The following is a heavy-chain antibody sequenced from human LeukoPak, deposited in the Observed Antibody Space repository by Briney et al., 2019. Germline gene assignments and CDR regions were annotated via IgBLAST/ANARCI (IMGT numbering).Heavy chain of an antibody. Sequence: PGGSLRLSCVDSGTTFSSDWIHWVRQAPGKGPVWISRISSDGRSTTYADSVKGRFTISRDNAKNTLFLQMNSLRAEDTAVYYCASHYGMDVWGQGTTVTVSS. V-gene: IGHV3-74*01. CDR1: GTTFSSDW. CDR2: ISSDGRST. J-gene: IGHJ6*02. CDR3: ASHYGMDV.